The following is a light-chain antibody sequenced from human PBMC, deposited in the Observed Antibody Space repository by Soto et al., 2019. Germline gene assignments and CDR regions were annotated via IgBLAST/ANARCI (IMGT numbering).Light chain of an antibody. V-gene: IGKV3-11*01. J-gene: IGKJ5*01. CDR2: DAS. CDR1: QTVRNNY. Sequence: EFVLTQSPGTLSLSPGERATLSCRASQTVRNNYLAWYQQKPGQAPRLLIYDASNRATGIPARFSGSGSGTDFTLTISSLEPEDFAVYYCQQYNNWPPITFGQGTRRRL. CDR3: QQYNNWPPIT.